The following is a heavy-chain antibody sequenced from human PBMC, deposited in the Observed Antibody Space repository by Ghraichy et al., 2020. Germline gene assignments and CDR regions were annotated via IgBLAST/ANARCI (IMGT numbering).Heavy chain of an antibody. Sequence: SETPSLTCAVYGGSFSGYYWSWIRQPPGKGLEWIGEINHSGSTNYNPSLKSRVTISVDTSKNQFSLKLSSVTAADTAVYYCARVRYCTNGVCYTLGRPYYGMDVWDQGTTVTVSS. J-gene: IGHJ6*02. D-gene: IGHD2-8*01. CDR2: INHSGST. CDR1: GGSFSGYY. CDR3: ARVRYCTNGVCYTLGRPYYGMDV. V-gene: IGHV4-34*01.